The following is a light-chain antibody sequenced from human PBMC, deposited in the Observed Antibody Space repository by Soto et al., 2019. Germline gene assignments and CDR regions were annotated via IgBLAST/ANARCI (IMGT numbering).Light chain of an antibody. V-gene: IGLV1-44*01. Sequence: VLTQPPSTSGTPGQRVTISCSGSGSNIGSYTVNWYQQVPGTAHKLLIYSNNQRPSGVPDRFSASKSGTSVSLAITGLQSDDEADYYCAAWDDSLNGVVFGGGTKLNVL. CDR3: AAWDDSLNGVV. J-gene: IGLJ2*01. CDR2: SNN. CDR1: GSNIGSYT.